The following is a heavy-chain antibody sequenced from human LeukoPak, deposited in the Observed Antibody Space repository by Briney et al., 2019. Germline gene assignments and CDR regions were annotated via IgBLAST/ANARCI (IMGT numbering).Heavy chain of an antibody. Sequence: SETLSLTCTVSGGSISSYYWSWIRQPAGKGLEWIGRIYTSGSTNYNPSLRSRVTMSVDTSKNQFSLKLSSVTAADTAVYYCARDTSYSSSWTHDYWGQGTLVTVSS. CDR1: GGSISSYY. CDR3: ARDTSYSSSWTHDY. CDR2: IYTSGST. D-gene: IGHD6-13*01. V-gene: IGHV4-4*07. J-gene: IGHJ4*02.